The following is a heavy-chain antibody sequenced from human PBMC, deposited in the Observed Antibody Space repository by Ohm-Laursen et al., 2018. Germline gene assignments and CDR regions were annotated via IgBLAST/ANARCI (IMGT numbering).Heavy chain of an antibody. CDR2: IYTSGST. Sequence: TLSLTCTVSGGSISSYYWSWIRQPAGKGLEWIGRIYTSGSTNYNASLKSRVTMSLDTSKNQFSLKLSFVTAADTAVYYCARGEVGATLYLDYWSQGILVTVSS. D-gene: IGHD1-26*01. V-gene: IGHV4-4*07. CDR3: ARGEVGATLYLDY. J-gene: IGHJ4*02. CDR1: GGSISSYY.